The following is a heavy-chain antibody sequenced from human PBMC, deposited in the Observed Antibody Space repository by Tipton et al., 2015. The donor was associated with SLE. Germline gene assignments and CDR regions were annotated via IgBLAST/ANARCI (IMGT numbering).Heavy chain of an antibody. CDR1: GDSISPYY. D-gene: IGHD7-27*01. CDR3: AGNWGKRVGY. V-gene: IGHV4-59*12. J-gene: IGHJ4*02. Sequence: TLSLTCTVSGDSISPYYWSWIRQSPGKGLEWIGYVYDTGGTSYNPSLQRRVTMSVDTSKNQFSLNLDSVTAADTAVYYCAGNWGKRVGYWGQGTLVTVSS. CDR2: VYDTGGT.